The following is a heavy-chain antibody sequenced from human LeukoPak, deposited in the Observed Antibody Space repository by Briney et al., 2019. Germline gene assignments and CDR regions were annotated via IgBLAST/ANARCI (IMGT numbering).Heavy chain of an antibody. D-gene: IGHD6-19*01. CDR1: GYTFTSYD. CDR3: ARDLYSSGGGGDY. J-gene: IGHJ4*02. V-gene: IGHV1-8*01. Sequence: ASVKVSCKASGYTFTSYDINWVRQATGQGLEWMGWMNPNSGNTGYAQKFQGRVTMTRNTSISTAYMELSSLRSEDTVVYYCARDLYSSGGGGDYWGQGTLVTVSS. CDR2: MNPNSGNT.